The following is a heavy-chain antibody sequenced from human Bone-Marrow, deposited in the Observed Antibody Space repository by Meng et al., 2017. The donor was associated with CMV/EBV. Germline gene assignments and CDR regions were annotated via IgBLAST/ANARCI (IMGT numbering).Heavy chain of an antibody. CDR1: GFTFSSYW. V-gene: IGHV3-7*01. D-gene: IGHD3-16*02. CDR3: ARDPYDYVWGSYRAIDY. J-gene: IGHJ4*02. CDR2: IKQDGSEK. Sequence: GESLKISCAASGFTFSSYWMSWVRQAPGKGLEWVANIKQDGSEKYYVDSVKGRFTISRDNAKNSLYLQMNSLRAEDTAVYYCARDPYDYVWGSYRAIDYWGQGTLVTVSS.